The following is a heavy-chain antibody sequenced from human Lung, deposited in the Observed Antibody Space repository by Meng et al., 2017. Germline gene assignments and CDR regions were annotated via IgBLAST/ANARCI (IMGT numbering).Heavy chain of an antibody. Sequence: VQRVQSGAEAKKPGASVKVSCKPSGYNFPDYWLHWVRRAPGQGLEWMGRIDPKSGDTHYAQRFQGRVTMTGDTSISTAYMELSGLRSDDTAMYYCARDEDISAAGKLFGDYWGQGTLVTVSS. CDR3: ARDEDISAAGKLFGDY. J-gene: IGHJ4*02. V-gene: IGHV1-2*06. D-gene: IGHD6-13*01. CDR2: IDPKSGDT. CDR1: GYNFPDYW.